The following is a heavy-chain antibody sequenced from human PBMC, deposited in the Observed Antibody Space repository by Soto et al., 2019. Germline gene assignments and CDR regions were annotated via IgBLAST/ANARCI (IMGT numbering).Heavy chain of an antibody. Sequence: EVQLVESGGGLVQPGGSVRLSCAASGFTFSDYSMDWVRQAPGKGLEWLSYISATGTTIYYADSVRGRFTISRDNARNSLYLQMNSLRADDTAFYYCARARAHTGYDPLNSLGSWGPGTLITVSS. V-gene: IGHV3-48*01. J-gene: IGHJ5*02. CDR2: ISATGTTI. CDR1: GFTFSDYS. D-gene: IGHD5-12*01. CDR3: ARARAHTGYDPLNSLGS.